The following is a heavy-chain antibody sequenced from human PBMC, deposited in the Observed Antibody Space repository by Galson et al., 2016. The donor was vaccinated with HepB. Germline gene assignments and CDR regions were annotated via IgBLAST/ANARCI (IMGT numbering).Heavy chain of an antibody. CDR3: AKEQGLHLPFDY. CDR1: GFTFTNHA. Sequence: SLRLSCAASGFTFTNHAMTWVRQAPGKGLEWVSNIIGSGSSTYYADSVKGRFTISRDNSQSTLYLQMNNLGAADAAVYYCAKEQGLHLPFDYWGQGTLVTVSS. V-gene: IGHV3-23*01. CDR2: IIGSGSST. J-gene: IGHJ4*02.